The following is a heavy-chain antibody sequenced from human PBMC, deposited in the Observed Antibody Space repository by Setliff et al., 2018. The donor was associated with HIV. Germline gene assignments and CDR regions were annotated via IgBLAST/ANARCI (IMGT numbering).Heavy chain of an antibody. V-gene: IGHV1-18*01. CDR1: GYTFSSYG. D-gene: IGHD2-15*01. CDR3: ARGYCGGGICYSPNWLDP. Sequence: ASVKVSCKASGYTFSSYGISWVRQAPGQGLEWMGWISASNSYTDYARKFRDRVTLTTDTSTSTAYMELRSLTSDDTAVYYCARGYCGGGICYSPNWLDPWGQGTLVTVSS. CDR2: ISASNSYT. J-gene: IGHJ5*02.